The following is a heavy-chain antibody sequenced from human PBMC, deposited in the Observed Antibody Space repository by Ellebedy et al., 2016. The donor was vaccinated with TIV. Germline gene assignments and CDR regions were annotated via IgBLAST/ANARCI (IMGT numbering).Heavy chain of an antibody. Sequence: ASVKVSCXASGYTFTSHYMHWVRQAPGQGLEWMGIINPSGGSTTYAQKFQGRVAMTRDTSTSTVYMELSSLRSEDTAVYYCARDNWNYAWFDPWGQGTLVTVSS. J-gene: IGHJ5*02. D-gene: IGHD1-7*01. CDR3: ARDNWNYAWFDP. CDR2: INPSGGST. V-gene: IGHV1-46*01. CDR1: GYTFTSHY.